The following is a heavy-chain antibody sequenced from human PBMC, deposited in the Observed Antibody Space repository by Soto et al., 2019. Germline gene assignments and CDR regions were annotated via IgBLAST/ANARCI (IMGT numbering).Heavy chain of an antibody. V-gene: IGHV6-1*01. CDR2: AYYRSKWYN. Sequence: PSQTLSLTCAISGDSVSSNSAAWNWIRQSPSGGLEWLGRAYYRSKWYNEYGLSVKSRITINADTCKNQFSLQLNSVTPEDAAVYYCARWDHDYGYLDVWGLGTTVTVSS. J-gene: IGHJ6*02. D-gene: IGHD4-17*01. CDR3: ARWDHDYGYLDV. CDR1: GDSVSSNSAA.